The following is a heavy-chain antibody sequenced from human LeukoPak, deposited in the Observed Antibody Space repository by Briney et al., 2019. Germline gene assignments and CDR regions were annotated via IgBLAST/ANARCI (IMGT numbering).Heavy chain of an antibody. CDR3: ARHSSATGYYYYYGMDV. D-gene: IGHD3-22*01. V-gene: IGHV3-64*01. CDR2: ISSNGGST. J-gene: IGHJ6*02. CDR1: GFTFSSYA. Sequence: GGSLRLSCAASGFTFSSYAMHWVRQAPGKGLEYVSAISSNGGSTYYANSVKGRFTISRDNSKNTLYLQMGSLRAEDMAVYYCARHSSATGYYYYYGMDVWGQGTTVTVSS.